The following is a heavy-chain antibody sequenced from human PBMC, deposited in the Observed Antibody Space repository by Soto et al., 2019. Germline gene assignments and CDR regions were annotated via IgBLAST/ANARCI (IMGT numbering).Heavy chain of an antibody. J-gene: IGHJ4*02. CDR2: IIPIFGTA. CDR3: ARDGGRHSGGIDY. Sequence: QVQLVQSGAEVKKPGSSVKVSCKASGGTFSSYSINWVRQAPGQGLEWMGEIIPIFGTATYAQKFQGRVTITADESTSTAYMELSSLRSGDTAVYYCARDGGRHSGGIDYWGQGTLVTVSS. CDR1: GGTFSSYS. D-gene: IGHD1-26*01. V-gene: IGHV1-69*01.